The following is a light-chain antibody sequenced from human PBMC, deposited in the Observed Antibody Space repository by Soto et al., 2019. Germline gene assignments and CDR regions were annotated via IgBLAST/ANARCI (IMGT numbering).Light chain of an antibody. CDR1: QSISTL. J-gene: IGKJ1*01. CDR3: QQYHTYWT. Sequence: IQMTQSPSTLSASVGDSVTITCRASQSISTLTAWYQQKPGKAPKLLLYESSVLESGVPSRFSGDGSGTDFTLTISGLQPDHSAIYYCQQYHTYWTFGQGTKVEVK. V-gene: IGKV1-5*03. CDR2: ESS.